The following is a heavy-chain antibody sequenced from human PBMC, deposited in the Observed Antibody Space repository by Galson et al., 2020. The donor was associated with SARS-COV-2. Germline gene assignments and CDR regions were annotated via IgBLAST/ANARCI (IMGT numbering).Heavy chain of an antibody. CDR1: GFTFSSYG. J-gene: IGHJ4*02. CDR2: ISYDGSNK. V-gene: IGHV3-30*03. Sequence: SLRLSCAASGFTFSSYGMHWVRQAPGKGLEWVAVISYDGSNKYYADSVKGRFTISRDNSKNTLYLQMNSLRAEDTAVYYCASQFSASYSYGYGPFDYWGQGTLVTVSS. CDR3: ASQFSASYSYGYGPFDY. D-gene: IGHD5-18*01.